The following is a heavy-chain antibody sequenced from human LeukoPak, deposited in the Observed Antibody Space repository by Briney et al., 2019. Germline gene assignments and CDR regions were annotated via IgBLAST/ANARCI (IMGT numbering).Heavy chain of an antibody. Sequence: SETLSLTCTVSGGSVSSTTYYWSWIRQPPGKELEWIASINYSGSTYYNPSLKRRVTISVDTSENQFSLKPSSVTAADTAVYYCARYVVYGSGKYYFDYWGQGTLVTVSS. CDR3: ARYVVYGSGKYYFDY. CDR2: INYSGST. CDR1: GGSVSSTTYY. J-gene: IGHJ4*02. D-gene: IGHD3-10*01. V-gene: IGHV4-39*01.